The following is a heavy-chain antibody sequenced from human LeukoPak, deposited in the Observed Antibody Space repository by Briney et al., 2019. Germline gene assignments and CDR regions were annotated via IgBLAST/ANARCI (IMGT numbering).Heavy chain of an antibody. CDR3: ARGARSSAFDY. V-gene: IGHV4-39*07. Sequence: KPSETLSLTCTVSGGSISSYYWGWIRQPPGKGLEWIGSIYYSGSTYYNPSLKSRVTISVDTSKNQFSLKLSSVTAADTAVYYCARGARSSAFDYWGQGTLVTVSS. D-gene: IGHD3-3*01. J-gene: IGHJ4*02. CDR1: GGSISSYY. CDR2: IYYSGST.